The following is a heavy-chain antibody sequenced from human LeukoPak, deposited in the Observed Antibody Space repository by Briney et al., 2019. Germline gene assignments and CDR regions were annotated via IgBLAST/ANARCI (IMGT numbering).Heavy chain of an antibody. D-gene: IGHD1-1*01. Sequence: GGSLRLSCAASGFTFSSYAMSWVRQAPGKGLEWVSTISGSSGSTYYADSVKGRFTISRDNSKNTLYLQMNSLRAEDTAVYYCAKEPTYNWNDPWRLYYYMTSGAKGPRSPSP. CDR3: AKEPTYNWNDPWRLYYYMTS. CDR2: ISGSSGST. J-gene: IGHJ6*03. CDR1: GFTFSSYA. V-gene: IGHV3-23*01.